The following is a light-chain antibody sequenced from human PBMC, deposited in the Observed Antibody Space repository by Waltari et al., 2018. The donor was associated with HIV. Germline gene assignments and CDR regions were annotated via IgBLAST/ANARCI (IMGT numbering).Light chain of an antibody. V-gene: IGLV3-21*02. CDR2: DDR. CDR3: QAWESGGDIVF. Sequence: SYVVTQTPSVSVAPGQTARITCAGDDIGSESVHWYQQKPGQAPVLVVYDDRDRPSGIPERFTGSNSGNTATLTITRVEAGDEADYYCQAWESGGDIVFFGGGTKLTVL. J-gene: IGLJ2*01. CDR1: DIGSES.